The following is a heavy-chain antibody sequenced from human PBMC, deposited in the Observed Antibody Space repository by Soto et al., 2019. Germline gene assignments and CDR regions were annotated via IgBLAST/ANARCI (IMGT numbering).Heavy chain of an antibody. CDR3: ARSRFVVGVTEDYYGMDV. V-gene: IGHV1-69*12. Sequence: QVQLVQSGAEVTKPGSSVKVSCKSSGGTFSNSPISWVRQAPGQGLEWVGGVIPVFRTANYAQKFQGRVTIIADESTNTAYMELSSLRSDDTAVYYCARSRFVVGVTEDYYGMDVWGQGTTVTVSS. D-gene: IGHD2-15*01. CDR2: VIPVFRTA. CDR1: GGTFSNSP. J-gene: IGHJ6*02.